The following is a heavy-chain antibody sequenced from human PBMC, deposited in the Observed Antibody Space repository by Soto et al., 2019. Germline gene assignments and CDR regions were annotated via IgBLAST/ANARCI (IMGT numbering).Heavy chain of an antibody. D-gene: IGHD3-9*01. CDR1: GFTFSSYA. CDR3: AKSGPILTGHYY. Sequence: EVQLLESGGGLVQPGGSLRLSCAASGFTFSSYAMSWVRQAPGKGLEWVSAISGSGGSTYYADSVKGRFTISRDNSKNTLDLQMNSMRDEDTAVYYCAKSGPILTGHYYWGQGTLVTVSS. V-gene: IGHV3-23*01. J-gene: IGHJ4*02. CDR2: ISGSGGST.